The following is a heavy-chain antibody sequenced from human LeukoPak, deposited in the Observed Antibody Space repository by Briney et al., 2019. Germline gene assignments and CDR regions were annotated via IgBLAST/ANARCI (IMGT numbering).Heavy chain of an antibody. CDR3: AKGGSYRSQPYFDY. CDR1: GFTFSSYA. Sequence: GGSLRLSCAASGFTFSSYAMNWVRQAPGKGLEWVSAITGSGGRTYYADSVKGRFTISRDNSKNTLYLQMNSLRAEDTAVYYCAKGGSYRSQPYFDYWGQGTPVTVSS. CDR2: ITGSGGRT. V-gene: IGHV3-23*01. D-gene: IGHD3-16*02. J-gene: IGHJ4*02.